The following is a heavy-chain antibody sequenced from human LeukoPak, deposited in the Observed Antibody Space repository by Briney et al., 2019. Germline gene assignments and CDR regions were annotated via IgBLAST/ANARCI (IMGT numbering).Heavy chain of an antibody. Sequence: PSETLSLTCTVSGGSISSYYWSWIRQPPGKGLEWVGRIKSKTDGGTTDYAAPVKGRFTISRDDSKNTLYLQMNSLKTEDTAVYYCTTGGFRYGHWGQGTLVTVSS. CDR2: IKSKTDGGTT. CDR1: GGSISSYY. J-gene: IGHJ4*02. V-gene: IGHV3-15*01. CDR3: TTGGFRYGH. D-gene: IGHD5-18*01.